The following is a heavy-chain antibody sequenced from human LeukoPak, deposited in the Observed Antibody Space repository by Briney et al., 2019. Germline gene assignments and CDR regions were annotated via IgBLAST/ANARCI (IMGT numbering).Heavy chain of an antibody. CDR3: TGSSWGSYDY. D-gene: IGHD3-16*01. Sequence: GGPLRLSCAASGFTFSNAWMSWVRQAPGKGLEWVGRIKSKSDGGTTDYAAPVKGRFTISRDDSKNTLYLQMNSLKTEDTAVYYCTGSSWGSYDYWGQGTLVTVSS. V-gene: IGHV3-15*01. J-gene: IGHJ4*02. CDR2: IKSKSDGGTT. CDR1: GFTFSNAW.